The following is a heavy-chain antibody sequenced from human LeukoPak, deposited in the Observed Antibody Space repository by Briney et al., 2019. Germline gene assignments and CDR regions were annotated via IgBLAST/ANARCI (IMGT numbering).Heavy chain of an antibody. Sequence: GSLRLSCAASGFTFTSYAMNWVRQAPGKGLEWIGYIYYSGSANYNPSLKSRVTISVDTSKNQFSLKLRSVTAADTAVYYCARYLDTAMVRAGYFDYWGQGTLVTVSS. D-gene: IGHD5-18*01. CDR3: ARYLDTAMVRAGYFDY. CDR1: GFTFTSYA. V-gene: IGHV4-59*01. CDR2: IYYSGSA. J-gene: IGHJ4*02.